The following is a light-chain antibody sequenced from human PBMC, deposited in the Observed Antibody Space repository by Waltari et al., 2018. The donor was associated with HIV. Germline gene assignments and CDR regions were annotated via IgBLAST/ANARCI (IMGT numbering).Light chain of an antibody. V-gene: IGKV1-6*01. CDR2: AAS. Sequence: AIQMTQSPSSLSASVGDRVIITCRASQGIRNDLVWYQQKPGKAPKVLIDAASTLQSGVPSRFSGSGSGTDFTLTISSLQPEDLAIYYCLQDYNSPPTFGQGTKLEIK. J-gene: IGKJ2*01. CDR3: LQDYNSPPT. CDR1: QGIRND.